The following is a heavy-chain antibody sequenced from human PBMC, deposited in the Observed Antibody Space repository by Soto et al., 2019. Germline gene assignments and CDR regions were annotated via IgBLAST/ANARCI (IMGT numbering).Heavy chain of an antibody. J-gene: IGHJ6*02. CDR2: ISYEGSKK. CDR1: GFIFSTYA. Sequence: QVQLEESGGGVVQPGRSLSLSCVASGFIFSTYAMYWVRQAPGKGLEWVTFISYEGSKKDYADSVKGRFTISRDNSKNPVYLQMNSLRPEDTAVYYCARNLQFFDWMGFYGMDVWGQGTTVTVSS. D-gene: IGHD3-9*01. CDR3: ARNLQFFDWMGFYGMDV. V-gene: IGHV3-30*04.